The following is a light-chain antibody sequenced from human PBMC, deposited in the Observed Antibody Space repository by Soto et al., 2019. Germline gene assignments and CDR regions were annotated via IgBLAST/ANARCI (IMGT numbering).Light chain of an antibody. V-gene: IGKV1-5*03. J-gene: IGKJ4*01. CDR2: KAS. Sequence: DIQMTQSPSTLSASVGDRVTITCRASQSISIRLAWYQQKPGKAPKLLIYKASSLESGVPSRFSGSGSGTEFTLTISNLQPDDLATYYCQQYNSYPLTFGGGAKVEI. CDR3: QQYNSYPLT. CDR1: QSISIR.